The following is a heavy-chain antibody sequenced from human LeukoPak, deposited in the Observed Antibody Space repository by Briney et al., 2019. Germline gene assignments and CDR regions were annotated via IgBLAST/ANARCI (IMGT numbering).Heavy chain of an antibody. V-gene: IGHV4-4*02. D-gene: IGHD2-15*01. J-gene: IGHJ4*02. CDR2: IHHSGST. Sequence: SGALSLTCAVSGASISSSYWWSWVRQPPGKGLEWIGEIHHSGSTKYNPSLKSRVTISVDKSKNQFSLKLSSVTAADTAVYYCAPSPCSGDSCYRFDFWGQGTQVTVSS. CDR1: GASISSSYW. CDR3: APSPCSGDSCYRFDF.